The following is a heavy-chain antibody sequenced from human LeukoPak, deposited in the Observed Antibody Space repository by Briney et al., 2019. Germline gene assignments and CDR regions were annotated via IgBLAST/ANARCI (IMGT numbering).Heavy chain of an antibody. D-gene: IGHD2-21*02. J-gene: IGHJ4*02. CDR2: ISSSSSTI. V-gene: IGHV3-48*04. CDR1: GFPFSSYS. Sequence: GGSLRLSCAASGFPFSSYSMNWVRQAPGKGLEWVSYISSSSSTIYYADSVKGRFTISRDNAKNSLYLQMNSLRAEDTAVYHCARDALAYCGGDCSFDYWGQGTLVNVSS. CDR3: ARDALAYCGGDCSFDY.